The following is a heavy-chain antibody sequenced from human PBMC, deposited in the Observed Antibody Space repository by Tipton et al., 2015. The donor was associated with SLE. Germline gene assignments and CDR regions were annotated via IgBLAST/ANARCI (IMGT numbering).Heavy chain of an antibody. CDR1: GYSISSGYY. J-gene: IGHJ2*01. Sequence: GLVKPSETLSLTCAVSGYSISSGYYWGWIRQPPGKGLEWIGSIYHSGSTYYNPSLKSRVTISVDTSKNLFSLKRSSVTAADTAVYYCASAVVVNNDWYFDLWGRGTLVTVSS. V-gene: IGHV4-38-2*01. CDR3: ASAVVVNNDWYFDL. D-gene: IGHD3-22*01. CDR2: IYHSGST.